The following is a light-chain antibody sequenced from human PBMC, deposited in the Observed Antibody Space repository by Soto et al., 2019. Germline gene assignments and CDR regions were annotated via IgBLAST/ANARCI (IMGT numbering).Light chain of an antibody. V-gene: IGKV3-15*01. CDR1: QSLGSN. Sequence: EIVMTQSPATLSVSPGERATLSCRASQSLGSNLAWYQHKAGQTPRLLIYDTSTRATGVPARFSGSRSGTEFTLTINSLQSEDFAVYYCQRYNNWPLTFGGGTKVDTK. CDR3: QRYNNWPLT. CDR2: DTS. J-gene: IGKJ4*01.